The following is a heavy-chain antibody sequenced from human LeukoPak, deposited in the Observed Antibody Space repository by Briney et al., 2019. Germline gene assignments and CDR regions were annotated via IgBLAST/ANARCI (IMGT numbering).Heavy chain of an antibody. Sequence: SGTLSLSCTVSGYSISSGYYWGWIRRPPGKGMAWIGSIYHSGSTYYNPSLKSRVTISVDTSKNQFSLKLSSVTAADTAVYYCARGGGTVTEFDYWGQGTLVTVSS. D-gene: IGHD4-17*01. CDR1: GYSISSGYY. J-gene: IGHJ4*02. CDR3: ARGGGTVTEFDY. V-gene: IGHV4-38-2*02. CDR2: IYHSGST.